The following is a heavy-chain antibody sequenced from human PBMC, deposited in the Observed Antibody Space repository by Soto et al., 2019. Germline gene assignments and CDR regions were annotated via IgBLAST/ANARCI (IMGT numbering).Heavy chain of an antibody. V-gene: IGHV4-31*03. CDR1: GGSIKSGGHY. D-gene: IGHD7-27*01. Sequence: TLSLTCTVSGGSIKSGGHYWNWVRQHPGKDLEWIGYVYYDGSTYYNPSLQTRINISADTSKNQFSLKLSSVTAADTAVYYCASFSHWANPFEYWGQGTLVTVSS. J-gene: IGHJ4*02. CDR3: ASFSHWANPFEY. CDR2: VYYDGST.